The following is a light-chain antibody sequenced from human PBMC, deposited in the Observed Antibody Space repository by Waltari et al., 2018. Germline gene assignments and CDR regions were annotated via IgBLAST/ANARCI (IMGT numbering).Light chain of an antibody. CDR3: YSSDSTGLRV. J-gene: IGLJ1*01. CDR2: EDT. CDR1: DLPRQY. Sequence: SYELTQPPSVSVSPGQTARITCPGHDLPRQYAYWFQHKSGQAPRLVIFEDTKRPSGIPERFSGSSSGTVATLTITGAQVDDEADYYCYSSDSTGLRVFGGGTTVVVL. V-gene: IGLV3-10*01.